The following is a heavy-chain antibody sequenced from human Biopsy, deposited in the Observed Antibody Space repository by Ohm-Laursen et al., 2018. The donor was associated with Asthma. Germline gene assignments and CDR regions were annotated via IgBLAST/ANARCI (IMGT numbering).Heavy chain of an antibody. D-gene: IGHD2-15*01. CDR2: IHYSGST. CDR1: GVSIRSYY. CDR3: AGFCSGGNCPDH. V-gene: IGHV4-59*07. Sequence: SDTLFLTCTVSGVSIRSYYWTWIRQPPGKGLEWIGNIHYSGSTYSNPSLKSRATISVDTSKKQISLRLSSVIAADTAVYYCAGFCSGGNCPDHWGQGTLVTVSS. J-gene: IGHJ4*02.